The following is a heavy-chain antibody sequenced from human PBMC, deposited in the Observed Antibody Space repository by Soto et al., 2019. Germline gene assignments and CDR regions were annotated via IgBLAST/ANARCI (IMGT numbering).Heavy chain of an antibody. V-gene: IGHV3-11*01. CDR3: AIEFKGNYYYYAMDV. CDR1: GFFFSDYY. D-gene: IGHD3-10*01. Sequence: GGSLRLSCTTSGFFFSDYYMTWIRQAPGKGLEWVSYISATGSTIYYADSVKGRFTVSREHTKKSLFLQMNSLRPEDTAVYYCAIEFKGNYYYYAMDVWSQGTPVAVYS. CDR2: ISATGSTI. J-gene: IGHJ6*01.